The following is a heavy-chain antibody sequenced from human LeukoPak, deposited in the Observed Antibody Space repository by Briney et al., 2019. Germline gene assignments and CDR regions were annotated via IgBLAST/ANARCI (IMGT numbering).Heavy chain of an antibody. CDR1: GYSFFNYW. CDR3: ARSRDVAGTYRSFDY. D-gene: IGHD6-19*01. Sequence: RAGESLKISCVGSGYSFFNYWIGWVRQMPGKGLGWVGIFYPGDSDTRYSPSFQGQLTISVDESITTAFLQWGSLKASDTAIYYCARSRDVAGTYRSFDYWGQGTLVTVSP. CDR2: FYPGDSDT. J-gene: IGHJ4*02. V-gene: IGHV5-51*01.